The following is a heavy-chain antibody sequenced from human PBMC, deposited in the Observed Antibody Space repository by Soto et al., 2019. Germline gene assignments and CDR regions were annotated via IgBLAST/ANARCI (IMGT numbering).Heavy chain of an antibody. CDR2: IYSGGST. CDR3: ARVTAMVMDY. Sequence: WSLRLSCAASGFTVSSNYMSWVRQAPGKGLEWVSVIYSGGSTYYADSVKGRFTISRDNSKNTLYLQMNSLRAEDTAVYYCARVTAMVMDYWGQGTLVTVSS. D-gene: IGHD5-18*01. J-gene: IGHJ4*02. CDR1: GFTVSSNY. V-gene: IGHV3-53*01.